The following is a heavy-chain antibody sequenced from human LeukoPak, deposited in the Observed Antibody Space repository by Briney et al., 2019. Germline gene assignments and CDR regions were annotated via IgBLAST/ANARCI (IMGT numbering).Heavy chain of an antibody. CDR3: ARDGGPDDYGSGSYTPDY. V-gene: IGHV3-21*01. CDR2: TSGSSSYK. J-gene: IGHJ4*02. Sequence: PGGSPRLSCAASGFTFRTYSMNWVRQAPGKGLEWVSFTSGSSSYKYYADSVKGRFTISRDNAKNSLYLQMNSLRVEDTAVYYCARDGGPDDYGSGSYTPDYWGQGTLVTVSS. CDR1: GFTFRTYS. D-gene: IGHD3-10*01.